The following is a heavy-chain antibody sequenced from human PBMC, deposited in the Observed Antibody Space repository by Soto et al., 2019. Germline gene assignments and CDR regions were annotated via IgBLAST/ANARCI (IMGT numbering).Heavy chain of an antibody. J-gene: IGHJ4*02. CDR3: ARLQAPGSSSGFDY. V-gene: IGHV5-51*01. Sequence: GESLKISCKASGYSFTTYWIGWVRQMPGKGLEWMGIIWPGDSDTRYSPSFQGQVTISADKSIATTYLQWTSLRASDTAMYYCARLQAPGSSSGFDYWGQGTLVTVSS. D-gene: IGHD6-19*01. CDR1: GYSFTTYW. CDR2: IWPGDSDT.